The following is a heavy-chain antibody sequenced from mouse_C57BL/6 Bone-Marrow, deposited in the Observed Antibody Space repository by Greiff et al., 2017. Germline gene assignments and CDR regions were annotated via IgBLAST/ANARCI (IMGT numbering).Heavy chain of an antibody. CDR2: IDPENGDT. D-gene: IGHD2-3*01. CDR3: THDGYPYYCDY. V-gene: IGHV14-4*01. CDR1: GFNIKDDY. J-gene: IGHJ2*01. Sequence: EVQLQQSGAELVRPGASVKLSCTASGFNIKDDYMHWVKQRPEQGLEWIGWIDPENGDTEYASKFQGKATITADTSSNTAYLQLSSLTSEDTAGDYWTHDGYPYYCDYWGKGTTLTVSS.